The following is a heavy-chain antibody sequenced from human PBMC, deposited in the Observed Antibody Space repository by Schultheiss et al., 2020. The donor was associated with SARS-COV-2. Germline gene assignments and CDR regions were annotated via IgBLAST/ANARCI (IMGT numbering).Heavy chain of an antibody. CDR2: IIPIFGTA. CDR1: GGTFSSYA. CDR3: AKDRYGDYGPYYFDY. J-gene: IGHJ4*02. V-gene: IGHV1-69*01. Sequence: KISCKASGGTFSSYAISWVRQAPGQGLEWMGGIIPIFGTANYAQKFQGRVTITADESTSTAYMELSSLRSEDTAVYYCAKDRYGDYGPYYFDYWGQGTLVTVSS. D-gene: IGHD4-17*01.